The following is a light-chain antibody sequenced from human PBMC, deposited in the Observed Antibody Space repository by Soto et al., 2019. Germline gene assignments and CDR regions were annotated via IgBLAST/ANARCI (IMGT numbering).Light chain of an antibody. CDR2: DAS. CDR1: QSVSSN. Sequence: EIVMTQSPATLSLAPGEVATLSCRARQSVSSNLAWHQQKPGQAPRILMYDASTMATGIPARFSGSGSGTEFTLTISSLQSEDFAVYYCQQYHNWPITFGQGTRLEIK. CDR3: QQYHNWPIT. J-gene: IGKJ5*01. V-gene: IGKV3-15*01.